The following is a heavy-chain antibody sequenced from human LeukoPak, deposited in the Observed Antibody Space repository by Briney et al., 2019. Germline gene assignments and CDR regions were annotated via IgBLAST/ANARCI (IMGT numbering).Heavy chain of an antibody. D-gene: IGHD3-16*01. CDR2: IYYSGST. J-gene: IGHJ4*02. Sequence: SETLSLTCTVSGGSISSYYWSWIRQPPGKGLEWIGYIYYSGSTNYNPSLKSRVTISVDTSKNQFSLKLSSVTAADTAVYYCASYYDYVWGSFTYFDYWGQGTPVTVSS. CDR3: ASYYDYVWGSFTYFDY. V-gene: IGHV4-59*08. CDR1: GGSISSYY.